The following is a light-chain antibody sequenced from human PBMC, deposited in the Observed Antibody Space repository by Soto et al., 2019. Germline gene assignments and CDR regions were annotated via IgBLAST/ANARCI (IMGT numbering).Light chain of an antibody. V-gene: IGKV3-15*01. CDR2: AAS. CDR1: QSVSNN. J-gene: IGKJ4*01. CDR3: QQYNIGPLT. Sequence: EMEMTQSPSSLSASLGDRVTISCRASQSVSNNIAWYQQKPGQAPKLLVYAASTMHTGIPARFSASGSGTDFTLTISSLQSEDFAVYYCQQYNIGPLTFGEGTKVEI.